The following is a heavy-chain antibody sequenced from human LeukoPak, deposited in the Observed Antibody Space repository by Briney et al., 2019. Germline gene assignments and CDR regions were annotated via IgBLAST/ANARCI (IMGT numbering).Heavy chain of an antibody. J-gene: IGHJ4*02. CDR2: IYTSGST. D-gene: IGHD6-19*01. CDR3: ATVPYSSGWYRFDY. Sequence: SETLSLTCTVSGGSISSYYWSWIRQPPGKGLEWIGYIYTSGSTNCNPSLKSRVTTSVDTSKNQFSLKLSSVTAADTAVYYCATVPYSSGWYRFDYWGQGTLVTVSS. CDR1: GGSISSYY. V-gene: IGHV4-4*09.